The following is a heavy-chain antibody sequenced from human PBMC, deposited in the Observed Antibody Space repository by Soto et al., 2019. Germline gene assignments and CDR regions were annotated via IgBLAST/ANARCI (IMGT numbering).Heavy chain of an antibody. CDR1: GFTFRSFW. Sequence: GSLSLPCGSSGFTFRSFWMHWVGPAPGKGLVWVSGINSDGTTTDYADSVKGRFTISRDNAKNTLFLQMKSLRVEDTAVYYCARDRDTILMLDGTVDERMDVWGQGTTVTVSS. V-gene: IGHV3-74*01. D-gene: IGHD2-8*01. CDR3: ARDRDTILMLDGTVDERMDV. J-gene: IGHJ6*02. CDR2: INSDGTTT.